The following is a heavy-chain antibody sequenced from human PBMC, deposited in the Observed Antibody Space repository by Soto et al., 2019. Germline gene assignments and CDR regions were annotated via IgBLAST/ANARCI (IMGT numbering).Heavy chain of an antibody. J-gene: IGHJ4*02. V-gene: IGHV4-34*01. Sequence: SETLSLTCAVYGGSFSGFYWSWIRQPPGKRLEWIGEINHSGITGYNPSLKSRVTISIDTSKSQFSLRLKSVTAADTAVYYCARVGYYDSSGFFAPFDCWAQGTLVTVSS. CDR1: GGSFSGFY. CDR2: INHSGIT. D-gene: IGHD3-22*01. CDR3: ARVGYYDSSGFFAPFDC.